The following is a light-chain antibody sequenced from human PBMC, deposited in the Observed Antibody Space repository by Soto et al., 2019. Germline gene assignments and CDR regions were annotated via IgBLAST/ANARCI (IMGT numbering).Light chain of an antibody. Sequence: DIQMTQSPSTLSASVGDRVTITCRASQSISSWLAWYQQIPGKAPKLLIYDASSLESGVPSRFSGSGSGTEFTHTISSLQPDDFSTYYCQQYDSYSPWTFGQGTKVEIK. CDR3: QQYDSYSPWT. J-gene: IGKJ1*01. CDR2: DAS. V-gene: IGKV1-5*01. CDR1: QSISSW.